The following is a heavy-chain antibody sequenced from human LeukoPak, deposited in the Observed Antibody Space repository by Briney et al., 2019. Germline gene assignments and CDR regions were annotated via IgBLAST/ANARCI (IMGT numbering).Heavy chain of an antibody. CDR3: AAGYGYYGSGRFNFDY. V-gene: IGHV1-69*05. J-gene: IGHJ4*02. CDR2: IIPIFGTA. D-gene: IGHD3-10*01. Sequence: GASVKVSCKASGGTFSSYAISWVRQAPGQGLEWMGGIIPIFGTANYAQKFQGRVTITRDMSTSTAYMELSSLRSEDTAVYYCAAGYGYYGSGRFNFDYWGQGTLVTVSS. CDR1: GGTFSSYA.